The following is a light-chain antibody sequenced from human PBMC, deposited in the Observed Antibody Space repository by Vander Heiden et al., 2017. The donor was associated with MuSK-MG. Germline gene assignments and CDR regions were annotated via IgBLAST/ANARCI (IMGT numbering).Light chain of an antibody. CDR3: QQYNNWPIT. Sequence: EIVMTQSPATLSVSPGERATLSCRASQSVSSNLSWYQQKPGQAPRLLIYGASTRATGIPARFSGSASGTEFTLTISSLHSEDFAVYYCQQYNNWPITFGQGTRLEIK. CDR2: GAS. CDR1: QSVSSN. V-gene: IGKV3-15*01. J-gene: IGKJ5*01.